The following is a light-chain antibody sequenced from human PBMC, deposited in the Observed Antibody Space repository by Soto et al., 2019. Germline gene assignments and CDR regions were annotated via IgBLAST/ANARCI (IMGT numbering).Light chain of an antibody. CDR3: QTYNSAPHT. Sequence: DIQMTQSPSSLSASVGDRVTITCRASPGISNYLAWYQQKPGKVPKLLIYAASTLQSGVPSRFSGSRSGTDFTLTISSLQPEDVATDYCQTYNSAPHTFGQGTKLDIK. V-gene: IGKV1-27*01. J-gene: IGKJ2*01. CDR2: AAS. CDR1: PGISNY.